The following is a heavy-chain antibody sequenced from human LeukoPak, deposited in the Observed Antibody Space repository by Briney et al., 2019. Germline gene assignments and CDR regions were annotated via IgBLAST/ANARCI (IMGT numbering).Heavy chain of an antibody. CDR1: RDSVSSNSAS. CDR2: TYYRSKWYN. CDR3: ARGVIAGGRRWFDP. V-gene: IGHV6-1*01. J-gene: IGHJ5*02. D-gene: IGHD6-13*01. Sequence: SQTLSLTCAISRDSVSSNSASWNWIRQSPSRGLEWLGRTYYRSKWYNDYAVSVKSRITINPDTSKNQFSLQLNSVTPEDTAVYYCARGVIAGGRRWFDPWGQGTLVTVSS.